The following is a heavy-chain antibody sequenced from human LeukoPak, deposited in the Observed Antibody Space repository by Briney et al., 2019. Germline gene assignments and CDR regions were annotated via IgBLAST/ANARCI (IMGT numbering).Heavy chain of an antibody. J-gene: IGHJ6*02. CDR2: ISYDGSNK. Sequence: PGGSLRLSCSASGFTFSRYGMHWVRQAPGKGLEWVAVISYDGSNKYYADSVKGRFTISRDNSQNTLYLQMNSLRAEDTAIYYCARDRPGGGINGMDVWGQGTAVTVSS. CDR3: ARDRPGGGINGMDV. CDR1: GFTFSRYG. V-gene: IGHV3-30*03. D-gene: IGHD3-16*01.